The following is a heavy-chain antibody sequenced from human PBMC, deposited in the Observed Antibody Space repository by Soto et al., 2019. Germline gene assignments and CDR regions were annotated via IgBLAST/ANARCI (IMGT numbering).Heavy chain of an antibody. CDR2: IYWYDDK. D-gene: IGHD3-22*01. CDR3: AHSLDTPDYYDSSGYYSYYFDY. V-gene: IGHV2-5*01. Sequence: QITLKESGPTLVKPTQTLTLTCTFSGFSLSTSGVGVGWIRQPPGKALEWLALIYWYDDKRYSPSLKSRLTNTKDTSKNQVVLTMTNMDPVDTATYYCAHSLDTPDYYDSSGYYSYYFDYWGQGTLVTVSS. CDR1: GFSLSTSGVG. J-gene: IGHJ4*02.